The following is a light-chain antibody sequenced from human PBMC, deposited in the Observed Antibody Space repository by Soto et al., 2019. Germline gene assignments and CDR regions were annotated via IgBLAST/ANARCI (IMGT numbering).Light chain of an antibody. Sequence: SYELTQPSSVSVSPGQTATITCSGNVLAKKYVRWFQQKAGQAPVLVIYRDRERPSGIPERFSGSSSGTTVTLTISGAQIEDEADYYCYSAADNRGIFGGGTKLTVL. CDR2: RDR. V-gene: IGLV3-27*01. J-gene: IGLJ2*01. CDR1: VLAKKY. CDR3: YSAADNRGI.